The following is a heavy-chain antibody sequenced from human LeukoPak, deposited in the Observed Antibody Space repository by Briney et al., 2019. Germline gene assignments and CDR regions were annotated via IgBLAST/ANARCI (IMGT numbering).Heavy chain of an antibody. V-gene: IGHV4-38-2*01. Sequence: SETLSLTCDVSGYSISSGYYWGWLRQPPGKGLEWIGSNYHSGSTYYNPSLKSRVTISVDTSKNQFSLKLSSVTAADTAVYYCAGAVAGYYFDYWGQGTLVTVSS. CDR2: NYHSGST. J-gene: IGHJ4*02. D-gene: IGHD6-19*01. CDR3: AGAVAGYYFDY. CDR1: GYSISSGYY.